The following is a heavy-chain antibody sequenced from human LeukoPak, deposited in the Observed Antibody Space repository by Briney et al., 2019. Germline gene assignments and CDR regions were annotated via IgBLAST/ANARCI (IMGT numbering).Heavy chain of an antibody. CDR3: ARSYSSSSYGLAFDI. CDR1: GGSISSYY. J-gene: IGHJ3*02. Sequence: SETLSLTCTVSGGSISSYYWSWIRQPPGKGLEWIGYIYYSGSTNYNPSLKSRVTISVDTSKNQFSLKLSSVTAADTAVYYCARSYSSSSYGLAFDIWGQGTMVTVSS. V-gene: IGHV4-59*01. D-gene: IGHD6-6*01. CDR2: IYYSGST.